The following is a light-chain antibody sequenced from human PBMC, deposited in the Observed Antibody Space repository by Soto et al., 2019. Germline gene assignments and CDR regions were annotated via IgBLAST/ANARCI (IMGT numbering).Light chain of an antibody. V-gene: IGKV3-15*01. CDR2: GAS. Sequence: EIAMTQSPATLSVSPGERATLSCRASQSVSSNLAWYQQKPGQAPRLLIYGASTRATGIPARFSGSGSGTEFTLTISGLPSEDFAVYYCQQYNNWPPWTFGQGTKVEIK. CDR3: QQYNNWPPWT. J-gene: IGKJ1*01. CDR1: QSVSSN.